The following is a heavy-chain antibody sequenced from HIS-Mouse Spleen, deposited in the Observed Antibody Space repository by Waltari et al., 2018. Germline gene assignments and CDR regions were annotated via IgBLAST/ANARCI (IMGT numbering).Heavy chain of an antibody. CDR3: ARGALRGSYYWGEYFQH. CDR2: INHSGST. CDR1: GGSFSGYY. D-gene: IGHD1-26*01. J-gene: IGHJ1*01. V-gene: IGHV4-34*01. Sequence: QVQLQQWGAGLLKPSETLSLTCAVYGGSFSGYYWRWIRQPPGKGLEWIGEINHSGSTNYNPSLKSRVTISVDTSKNQFSLKLSSVTAADTAVYYCARGALRGSYYWGEYFQHWGQGTLVTVSS.